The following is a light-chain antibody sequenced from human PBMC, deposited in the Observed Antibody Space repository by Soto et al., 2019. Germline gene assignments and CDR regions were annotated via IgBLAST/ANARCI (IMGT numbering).Light chain of an antibody. J-gene: IGKJ4*01. Sequence: EIVLTQSPGTLSLSPGERATLSCRASQSVSSSYLAWYQQQPGQAPRLLIYGASSRATGIPDRFSGSGSGTDFTLTISRLEPEDFAVYSCQQYGSSPPLTFGGGTKVEIK. CDR2: GAS. V-gene: IGKV3-20*01. CDR3: QQYGSSPPLT. CDR1: QSVSSSY.